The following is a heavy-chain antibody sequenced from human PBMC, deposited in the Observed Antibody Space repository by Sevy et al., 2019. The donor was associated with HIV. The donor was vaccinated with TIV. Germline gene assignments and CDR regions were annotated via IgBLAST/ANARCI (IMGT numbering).Heavy chain of an antibody. CDR1: GYTLTELS. CDR2: FDPEDDEK. CDR3: ATTKDYYDSSGYPFDY. Sequence: ASVKVSCKVSGYTLTELSVHWVRQAPGKGLEWMATFDPEDDEKIYAQTFQGRVTMTEDISTDTAYMELSSLRSEDTAVYYCATTKDYYDSSGYPFDYWGQGTLVTVSS. V-gene: IGHV1-24*01. D-gene: IGHD3-22*01. J-gene: IGHJ4*02.